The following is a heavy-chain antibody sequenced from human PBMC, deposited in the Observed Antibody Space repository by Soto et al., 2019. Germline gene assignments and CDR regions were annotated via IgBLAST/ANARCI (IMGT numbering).Heavy chain of an antibody. CDR1: GGSISSYY. D-gene: IGHD3-9*01. J-gene: IGHJ6*03. CDR2: IYYSGST. Sequence: SETLSLTCTVSGGSISSYYWSWIRQPPGKGLEWIGYIYYSGSTNYNPSLKSRVTISVDTSKNQFSLKLSSVTAADTAVYYCASNRGYYDILTGSLSYYYMGVWGKGTTVTVSS. CDR3: ASNRGYYDILTGSLSYYYMGV. V-gene: IGHV4-59*01.